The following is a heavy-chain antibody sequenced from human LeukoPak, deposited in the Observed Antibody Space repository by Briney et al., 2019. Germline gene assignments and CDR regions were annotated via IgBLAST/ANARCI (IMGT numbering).Heavy chain of an antibody. D-gene: IGHD3-3*01. V-gene: IGHV3-23*01. Sequence: PGGSLRLSCGASGFTFHSYAMSWVRQAPGKGLEWVSTISASGNSTYFADSVKGRFTVSRDNSKNTLYLQMNSLRAEDTALYYCEKDRTDPVSLGFWVWGKGPTVTVSS. CDR2: ISASGNST. J-gene: IGHJ6*04. CDR3: EKDRTDPVSLGFWV. CDR1: GFTFHSYA.